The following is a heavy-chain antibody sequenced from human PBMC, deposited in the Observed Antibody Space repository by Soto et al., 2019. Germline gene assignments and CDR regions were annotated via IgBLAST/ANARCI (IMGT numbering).Heavy chain of an antibody. Sequence: TSETLSLTCAVSGYSISSSNWWGWIRQPPGEGLEWIGFISYSGTTSYSPSLKSRVAISLDTSKNQFSLSLSSVTATDTAVYYCARGRGYSYGLDPWGQGTLVTVSS. CDR3: ARGRGYSYGLDP. D-gene: IGHD5-18*01. V-gene: IGHV4-28*03. CDR1: GYSISSSNW. J-gene: IGHJ5*02. CDR2: ISYSGTT.